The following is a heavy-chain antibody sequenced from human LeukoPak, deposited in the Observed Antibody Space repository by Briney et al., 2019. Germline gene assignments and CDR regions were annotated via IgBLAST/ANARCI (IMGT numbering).Heavy chain of an antibody. CDR3: ARVMMKPAARPFDY. CDR1: GFTFSTYW. D-gene: IGHD2-2*01. J-gene: IGHJ4*02. V-gene: IGHV3-7*03. Sequence: PGGSLRLSCAASGFTFSTYWMSWVRQVPGKGLEWVANIKQDGSERNYVDSVKGRFTISRDNAKNSLYLQMNSLRVEDTAVYYCARVMMKPAARPFDYWGQGTLVTVSS. CDR2: IKQDGSER.